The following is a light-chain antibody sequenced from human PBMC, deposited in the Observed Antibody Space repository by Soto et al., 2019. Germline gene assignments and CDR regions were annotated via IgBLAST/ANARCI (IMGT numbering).Light chain of an antibody. CDR2: DVS. Sequence: QSALTQPASVSGSPGQSITISCTGTSSDVGGYNYVSWYQQHPGKAPKLMIYDVSNRPSGVSNRFSVSKSGNTASLTISGLQSEDEADYYCSSYTSSSTPHYVFGTGTKLTVL. CDR1: SSDVGGYNY. CDR3: SSYTSSSTPHYV. V-gene: IGLV2-14*01. J-gene: IGLJ1*01.